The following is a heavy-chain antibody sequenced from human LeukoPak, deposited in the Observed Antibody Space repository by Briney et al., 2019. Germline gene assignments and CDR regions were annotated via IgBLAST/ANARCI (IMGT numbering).Heavy chain of an antibody. CDR3: ASSNYDFWSGRSINGGNFDY. Sequence: PSQTLSLTCTVSGGSISSGSYYWSWIRQPAGKGLEWIGRIYTSGSTNYNPSLKSRVTISVDTSKNQFSLKLSSVTAADTAVYYCASSNYDFWSGRSINGGNFDYWGQGTLVTVSS. J-gene: IGHJ4*02. CDR2: IYTSGST. V-gene: IGHV4-61*02. D-gene: IGHD3-3*01. CDR1: GGSISSGSYY.